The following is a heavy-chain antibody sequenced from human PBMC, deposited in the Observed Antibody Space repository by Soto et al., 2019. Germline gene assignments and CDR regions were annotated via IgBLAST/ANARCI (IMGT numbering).Heavy chain of an antibody. CDR1: GFTFSSYA. CDR2: ISYDGSNK. CDR3: ARDLSTVTTD. V-gene: IGHV3-30-3*01. D-gene: IGHD4-17*01. Sequence: QVQLVESGGGVVQPGRSLRLSCAASGFTFSSYAMHWVRQAPGKGLEWVAVISYDGSNKYYADSVKGRFTISRDNSKNTLYLQMNSLRAEDTAGYYCARDLSTVTTDWGQGTLVTVSS. J-gene: IGHJ4*02.